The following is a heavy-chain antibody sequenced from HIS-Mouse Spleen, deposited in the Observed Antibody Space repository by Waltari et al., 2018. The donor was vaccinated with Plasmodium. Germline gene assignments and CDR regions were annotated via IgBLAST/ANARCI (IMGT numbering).Heavy chain of an antibody. D-gene: IGHD2-15*01. J-gene: IGHJ5*02. Sequence: QVQLVQSGAEVKKPGASVKVSCKASGYTLTSYYMPWVRQAPGQGLEWMGIINPSGGSTSYAQKFQGRVTMTRDTSTSTVYMELSSLRSEDTAVYYCARDRTDCSGGSCYWFDPWGQGTLVTVSS. CDR2: INPSGGST. V-gene: IGHV1-46*01. CDR1: GYTLTSYY. CDR3: ARDRTDCSGGSCYWFDP.